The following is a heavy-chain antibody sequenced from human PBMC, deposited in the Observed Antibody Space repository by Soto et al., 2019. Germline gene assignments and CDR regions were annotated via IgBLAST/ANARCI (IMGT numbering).Heavy chain of an antibody. D-gene: IGHD1-1*01. J-gene: IGHJ5*02. CDR1: CASIRGFY. CDR3: VRDGTKTLRDWFDP. Sequence: SETLPLTCTVSCASIRGFYWSCIRKSAGKGLEWIGRIYATGTTDYNPSLKSRVMMSVDTFKKQFSLKLRSVTAADTAVYYCVRDGTKTLRDWFDPWGQGISVTVS. CDR2: IYATGTT. V-gene: IGHV4-4*07.